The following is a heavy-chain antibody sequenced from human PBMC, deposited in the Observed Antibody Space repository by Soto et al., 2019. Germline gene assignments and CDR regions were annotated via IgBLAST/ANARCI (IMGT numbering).Heavy chain of an antibody. CDR2: IYYSGST. CDR1: GCSISTYY. D-gene: IGHD6-19*01. CDR3: ASDRSSGWDQGYGMDV. Sequence: SATLSLTCTVSGCSISTYYWSWIRQPPGKGLEWIGYIYYSGSTSYNPSLKSRVTISVDTSKNQFSLKLRSVTAADTAVYYCASDRSSGWDQGYGMDVWGQGTTVT. V-gene: IGHV4-59*01. J-gene: IGHJ6*02.